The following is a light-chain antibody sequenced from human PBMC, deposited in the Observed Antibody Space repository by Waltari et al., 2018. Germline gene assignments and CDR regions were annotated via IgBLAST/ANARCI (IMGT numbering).Light chain of an antibody. CDR3: QQRSNVLFA. V-gene: IGKV3-11*01. CDR2: DAS. J-gene: IGKJ3*01. CDR1: QSVSSL. Sequence: EVVLTQSPATLSLSPGERATLSCRASQSVSSLLAWYQQKPGQAPRLLIYDASNRATVIPARFSGSGSGTDFTLTISSLEPEDFAVYYCQQRSNVLFAFGPGTKVDFK.